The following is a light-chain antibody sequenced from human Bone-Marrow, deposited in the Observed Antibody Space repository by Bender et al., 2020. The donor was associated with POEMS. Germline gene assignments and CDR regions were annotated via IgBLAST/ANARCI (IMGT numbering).Light chain of an antibody. CDR3: SSYISTTIRV. J-gene: IGLJ3*02. CDR2: DVT. V-gene: IGLV2-14*03. Sequence: PPSVSGSPHKASTTSCAGGSRNFVVYRYVPWTNQTPVKVPKLVIYDVTKRPPGPSKRFSGCKCGNAACLIISGLRAEDEADYYCSSYISTTIRVFGGGTKLTVL. CDR1: SRNFVVYRY.